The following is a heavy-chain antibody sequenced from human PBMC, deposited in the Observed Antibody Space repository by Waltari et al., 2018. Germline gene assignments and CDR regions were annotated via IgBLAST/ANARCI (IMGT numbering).Heavy chain of an antibody. CDR2: ISSSAI. Sequence: EVQLVESGGGLVQPGGSLRVSCAASGFIFSSYRLNWVRQAPGMGLEWVSCISSSAIYYAAYGKGGFTISRDNAKNSLYLQMTGLRAEDTAVYYCARGRGSSAPRVVDYWGQGTLVTVSS. J-gene: IGHJ4*02. V-gene: IGHV3-48*01. CDR3: ARGRGSSAPRVVDY. D-gene: IGHD6-19*01. CDR1: GFIFSSYR.